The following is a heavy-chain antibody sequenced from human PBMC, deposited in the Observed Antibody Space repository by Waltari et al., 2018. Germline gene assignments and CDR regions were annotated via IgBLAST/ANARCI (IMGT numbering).Heavy chain of an antibody. D-gene: IGHD5-12*01. V-gene: IGHV3-30*07. CDR2: ISYDGSNK. CDR1: GFTFSSYA. CDR3: TTVSGYHFDY. Sequence: QVQLVESGGGVVQPGRSLRLSCAASGFTFSSYAMHWVRQAPGKGLEWVAVISYDGSNKYYADSVKGRFTISRDNSKNTLYLQMNSLKIEDTAVYYCTTVSGYHFDYWGQGTLVIVSS. J-gene: IGHJ4*02.